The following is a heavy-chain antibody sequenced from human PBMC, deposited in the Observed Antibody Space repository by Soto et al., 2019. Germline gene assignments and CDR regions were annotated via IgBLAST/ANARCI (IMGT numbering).Heavy chain of an antibody. CDR3: ARDLPPFCSNGICIADY. J-gene: IGHJ4*02. CDR2: ISAYNGNT. V-gene: IGHV1-18*01. D-gene: IGHD2-8*01. CDR1: GYTFTSYG. Sequence: ASVKVSCKASGYTFTSYGISWVRQAPGQGLEWMGWISAYNGNTNYAQKLQGRVTMTTDTSTSTAYMELRSLRSDDTAVYYCARDLPPFCSNGICIADYWGQGTLVTVSS.